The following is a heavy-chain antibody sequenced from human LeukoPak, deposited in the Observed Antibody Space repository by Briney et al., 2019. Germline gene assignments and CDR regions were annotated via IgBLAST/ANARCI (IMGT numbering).Heavy chain of an antibody. V-gene: IGHV4-39*07. CDR2: IYYSGST. CDR3: AREGITMVRGVIITVYYYGMDV. Sequence: SETLSLTCTVSGGSISSSSHYWGWIRQPPGKGLEWIGSIYYSGSTYYNPSLKSRVTISVDTSKNQFSLKLSSVTAADTAVYYCAREGITMVRGVIITVYYYGMDVWGQGTTVTVSS. CDR1: GGSISSSSHY. D-gene: IGHD3-10*01. J-gene: IGHJ6*02.